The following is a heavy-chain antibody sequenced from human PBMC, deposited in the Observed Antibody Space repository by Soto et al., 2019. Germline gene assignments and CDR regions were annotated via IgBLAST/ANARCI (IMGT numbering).Heavy chain of an antibody. D-gene: IGHD1-26*01. V-gene: IGHV3-15*07. J-gene: IGHJ4*01. Sequence: GGSMRLSCAASGFPFSNAWINWVRKVPGKGLEWVGRVKSKTDGGSADYAAPVKGRFAVSRDDSKNIVYLQMNNLKIEDTGVYYCTTDSRTTLPEIRFDYWGHGTQVTVSS. CDR1: GFPFSNAW. CDR3: TTDSRTTLPEIRFDY. CDR2: VKSKTDGGSA.